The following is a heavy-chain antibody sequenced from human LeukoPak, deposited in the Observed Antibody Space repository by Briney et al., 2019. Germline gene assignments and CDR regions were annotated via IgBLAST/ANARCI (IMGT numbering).Heavy chain of an antibody. J-gene: IGHJ6*04. CDR2: ISYDGSNK. Sequence: GRSLRLSCAASGFTFSSYAMHWVRQAPGEGLEWVAVISYDGSNKYYADSVKGRFTISRDNSKNTLYLQMNSLRAEDTAVYYCARAELWFGELGGYYYYGMDVWGKGTTVTVSS. CDR1: GFTFSSYA. CDR3: ARAELWFGELGGYYYYGMDV. D-gene: IGHD3-10*01. V-gene: IGHV3-30*04.